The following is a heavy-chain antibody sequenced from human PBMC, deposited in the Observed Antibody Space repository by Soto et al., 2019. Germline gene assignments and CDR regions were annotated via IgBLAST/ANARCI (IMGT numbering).Heavy chain of an antibody. CDR3: AREWGRGVTTWEALDY. CDR1: GYTFTGYY. J-gene: IGHJ4*02. V-gene: IGHV1-2*02. Sequence: QVQLVQSGAEVKKPGASVKVSCKASGYTFTGYYMHWVRQAPGQGLELLGWINPNSGGTKYAQKFQGRVTMTRDTSISTAYMELSRLRSDDTAVYYCAREWGRGVTTWEALDYWGQGTLVTVSS. CDR2: INPNSGGT. D-gene: IGHD4-17*01.